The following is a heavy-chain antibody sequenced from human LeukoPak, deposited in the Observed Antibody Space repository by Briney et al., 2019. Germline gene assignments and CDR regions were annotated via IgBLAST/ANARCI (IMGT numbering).Heavy chain of an antibody. D-gene: IGHD3-3*01. V-gene: IGHV4-34*01. CDR1: GGSFTDYF. CDR3: ARLPARRLRFLEWSTYPVDYYMDV. CDR2: INHSGST. Sequence: PSETLSFTCDVFGGSFTDYFWTWIRQSPGKGLEWIGEINHSGSTNYNPSLKSRVTISVDTSKNQFSLKLSSVTAADTAVYYCARLPARRLRFLEWSTYPVDYYMDVWGKGTTVTVSS. J-gene: IGHJ6*03.